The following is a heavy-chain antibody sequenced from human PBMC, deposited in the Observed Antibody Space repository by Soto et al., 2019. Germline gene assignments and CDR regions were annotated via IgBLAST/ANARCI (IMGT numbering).Heavy chain of an antibody. CDR2: IIPIFGTA. CDR1: GGTFSSYA. Sequence: GASVKVSCEASGGTFSSYAISWVRQAPGQGLEWMGGIIPIFGTANYAQKFQGRVTITADESTSTAYMELSSLRSEDTAVYYCASYTYYDFWSGPGPYDYWGQGTLVTVSS. CDR3: ASYTYYDFWSGPGPYDY. J-gene: IGHJ4*02. V-gene: IGHV1-69*13. D-gene: IGHD3-3*01.